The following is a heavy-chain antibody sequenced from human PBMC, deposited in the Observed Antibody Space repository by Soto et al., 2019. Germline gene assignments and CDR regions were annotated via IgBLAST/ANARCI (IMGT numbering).Heavy chain of an antibody. J-gene: IGHJ4*02. CDR2: IRSKTNNYAT. D-gene: IGHD1-7*01. CDR3: SRHEITGTTL. V-gene: IGHV3-73*01. Sequence: GGSLRLSCAASGFTFSGSAMHWVRQASGKGLEWVGLIRSKTNNYATAYAASVKGRFTLSRDDSKNTAYLQMNSLRTEDTALHYCSRHEITGTTLWGQGTLVTVSS. CDR1: GFTFSGSA.